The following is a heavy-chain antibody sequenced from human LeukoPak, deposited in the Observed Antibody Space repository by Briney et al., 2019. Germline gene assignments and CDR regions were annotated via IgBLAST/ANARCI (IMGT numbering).Heavy chain of an antibody. V-gene: IGHV1-24*01. CDR2: FDPEDGET. Sequence: ASVTVSRKVSGYTLTELSMHWVRQAPGKGLEWMGGFDPEDGETIYAQKFQGRVTMTEDTSTDTACMELSSLRSEDTAVYYCATGDRTYGDYPPAYYYYMDVWGKGTTVTVSS. CDR1: GYTLTELS. D-gene: IGHD4-17*01. CDR3: ATGDRTYGDYPPAYYYYMDV. J-gene: IGHJ6*03.